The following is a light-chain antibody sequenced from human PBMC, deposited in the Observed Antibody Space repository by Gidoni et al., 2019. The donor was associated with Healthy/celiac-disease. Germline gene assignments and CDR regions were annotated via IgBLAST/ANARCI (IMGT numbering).Light chain of an antibody. CDR2: WAS. CDR3: QQYYSTPPT. V-gene: IGKV4-1*01. Sequence: DIVMTQSPDSLAVALGERATINCKSSQSVLYSSNNKNYLAWYQQQPGQPPKLLIYWASTRESGVPDRFSGRGSGTDFTLTISSLQAEDVAVYYCQQYYSTPPTFGQGTKLEIK. J-gene: IGKJ2*01. CDR1: QSVLYSSNNKNY.